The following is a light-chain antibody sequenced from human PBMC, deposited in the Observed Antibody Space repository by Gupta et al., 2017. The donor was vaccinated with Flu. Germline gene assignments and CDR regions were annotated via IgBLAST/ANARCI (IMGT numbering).Light chain of an antibody. V-gene: IGKV2-30*01. CDR2: LVS. CDR1: RSLVYTDGSTV. CDR3: MQGAHWPWA. J-gene: IGKJ1*01. Sequence: ISCRSSRSLVYTDGSTVLHWFQQRPGQSPRRLIYLVSHRDSGVPDRFSGSGSGTDFTLKISRVEAEDVGIYFCMQGAHWPWAFGQGTKVEIK.